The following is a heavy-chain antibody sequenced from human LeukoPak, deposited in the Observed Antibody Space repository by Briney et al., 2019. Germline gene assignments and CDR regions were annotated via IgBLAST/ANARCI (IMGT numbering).Heavy chain of an antibody. V-gene: IGHV3-48*03. CDR2: ISSSGSTI. J-gene: IGHJ6*04. CDR3: AELGITMIGGV. CDR1: GFNFDDYG. D-gene: IGHD3-10*02. Sequence: GGSLRLSCVASGFNFDDYGMNWVRQAPGKGLEWVSYISSSGSTIYYADSVKGRFTISRDNAKNSLYLQMNSLRAEDTAVYYCAELGITMIGGVWGKGTTVTISS.